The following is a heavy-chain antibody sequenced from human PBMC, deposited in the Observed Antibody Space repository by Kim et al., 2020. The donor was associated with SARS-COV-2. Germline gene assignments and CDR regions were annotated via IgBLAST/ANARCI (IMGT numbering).Heavy chain of an antibody. D-gene: IGHD2-15*01. J-gene: IGHJ4*02. CDR1: GGSISSSSYY. CDR3: ARQSRFGVVVAAPYYFDY. V-gene: IGHV4-39*01. CDR2: IDYSGST. Sequence: SETLSLTCTVSGGSISSSSYYWGWIRQPPGKGLEWIGSIDYSGSTYYNPSLKSRVTISVDTSKNQFYLKLSSVTAADTAVYYCARQSRFGVVVAAPYYFDYWGQGTLLTVSS.